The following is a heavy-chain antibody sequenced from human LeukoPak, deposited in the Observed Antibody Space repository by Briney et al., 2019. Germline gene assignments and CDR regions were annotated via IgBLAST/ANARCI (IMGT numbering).Heavy chain of an antibody. CDR3: AKNTSGTYLDY. CDR1: GFTFSSYA. J-gene: IGHJ4*02. V-gene: IGHV3-23*01. D-gene: IGHD1-26*01. Sequence: PGGSLRLSCAASGFTFSSYAMSWVRQAPGKGLEWVSSISTSGVSTNYADSVKGRFTISRDNSKSMVYLQMNSLRAEDTAVYYCAKNTSGTYLDYWGQGILVTDSS. CDR2: ISTSGVST.